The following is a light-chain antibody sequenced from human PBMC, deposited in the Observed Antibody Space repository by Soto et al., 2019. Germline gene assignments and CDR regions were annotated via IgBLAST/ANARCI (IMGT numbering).Light chain of an antibody. J-gene: IGKJ4*01. V-gene: IGKV3-11*01. Sequence: EVVLTQSPATLSLSPGERATLSCRASQSVSTYLAWYQHKPGQAPRLLIYDASIRATGTPARFSGGGSGTDSTLTISSLAPEYLEVYYCQRRSYCPPGATFGGGTKVEIK. CDR2: DAS. CDR3: QRRSYCPPGAT. CDR1: QSVSTY.